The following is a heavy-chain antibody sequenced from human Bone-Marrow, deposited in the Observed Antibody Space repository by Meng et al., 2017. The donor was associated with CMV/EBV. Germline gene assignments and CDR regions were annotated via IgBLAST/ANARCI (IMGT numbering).Heavy chain of an antibody. CDR2: IIPIFGTA. V-gene: IGHV1-69*05. CDR3: ARLYPGSDYYGSGSLDY. J-gene: IGHJ4*02. Sequence: SVKVSCKASGGTFSSYAISWVRQAPGQGLEWMGGIIPIFGTANYAQKFQGRVTITTDESTSTAYMELSSLRSEDTAVYYCARLYPGSDYYGSGSLDYWGQGTLVTVSS. CDR1: GGTFSSYA. D-gene: IGHD3-10*01.